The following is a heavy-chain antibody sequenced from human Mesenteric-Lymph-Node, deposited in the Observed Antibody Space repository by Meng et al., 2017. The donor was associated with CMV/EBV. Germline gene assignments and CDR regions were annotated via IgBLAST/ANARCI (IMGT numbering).Heavy chain of an antibody. V-gene: IGHV4-61*01. CDR1: GGSVSSGSYY. CDR3: ARALSGSYNWFDP. J-gene: IGHJ5*02. D-gene: IGHD1-26*01. CDR2: IYYSGST. Sequence: SQTLSLTCTVSGGSVSSGSYYWSWIRQPPGKGLEWIGYIYYSGSTNYNPSLKSRVTISVDTSKNQFSLKLSSVTAADTAVYYCARALSGSYNWFDPWGQGTLVTVSS.